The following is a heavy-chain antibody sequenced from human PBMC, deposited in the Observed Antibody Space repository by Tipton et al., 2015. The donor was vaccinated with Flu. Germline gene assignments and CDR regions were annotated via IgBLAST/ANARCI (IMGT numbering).Heavy chain of an antibody. CDR1: GGSISSYY. Sequence: TLSLTCTVSGGSISSYYWSWIRQPPGKGLEWIGYIYYSGSTNYNPSLKSRVTISVDTSKNQFSLKLSSVTAADTAVYYCARERWGYCSSTSCYTPPLYWGQGTLVTVSS. J-gene: IGHJ4*02. D-gene: IGHD2-2*02. CDR2: IYYSGST. V-gene: IGHV4-59*12. CDR3: ARERWGYCSSTSCYTPPLY.